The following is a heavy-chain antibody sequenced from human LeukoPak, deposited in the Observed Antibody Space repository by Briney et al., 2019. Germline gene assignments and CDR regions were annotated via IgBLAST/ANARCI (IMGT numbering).Heavy chain of an antibody. CDR1: GFTFSSYG. V-gene: IGHV3-48*04. Sequence: GGSLRLSCAASGFTFSSYGTNWVRQAPGKGLEWVSYISSSSSTIYYADSVKGRFTISRDDAKNSLYLQMNSLRAEDTAVYYCARGTSAADYWGQGTLVTVSS. D-gene: IGHD6-13*01. CDR3: ARGTSAADY. CDR2: ISSSSSTI. J-gene: IGHJ4*02.